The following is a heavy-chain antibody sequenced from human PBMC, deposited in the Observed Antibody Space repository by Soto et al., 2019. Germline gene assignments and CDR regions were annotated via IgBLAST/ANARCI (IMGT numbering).Heavy chain of an antibody. CDR3: ARRGHLTGYYTRSYYYYGMDV. D-gene: IGHD3-9*01. CDR1: GYSFTSYW. CDR2: IDPSDSYT. Sequence: GESLKISCKVSGYSFTSYWISWVRQMPGKGLEWMGRIDPSDSYTNYSPSFQGHVTISADKSISTAYLQWSSLKASDTAMYYCARRGHLTGYYTRSYYYYGMDVWGQGTTVTVSS. V-gene: IGHV5-10-1*01. J-gene: IGHJ6*02.